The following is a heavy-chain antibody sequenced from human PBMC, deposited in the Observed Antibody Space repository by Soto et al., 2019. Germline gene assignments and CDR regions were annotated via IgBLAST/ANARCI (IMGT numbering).Heavy chain of an antibody. D-gene: IGHD6-19*01. Sequence: PGESLKISCKGSGYSFTSYWIGWVRQMPGKGLEWMGIIYPGDSDTRYSPSFQGQVTISADKSISTAYLQWSSLRAEDTAVYYCARAGLVAVAGTTNYYYYYYMDVWGKGTTVTVSS. CDR3: ARAGLVAVAGTTNYYYYYYMDV. CDR1: GYSFTSYW. V-gene: IGHV5-51*01. J-gene: IGHJ6*03. CDR2: IYPGDSDT.